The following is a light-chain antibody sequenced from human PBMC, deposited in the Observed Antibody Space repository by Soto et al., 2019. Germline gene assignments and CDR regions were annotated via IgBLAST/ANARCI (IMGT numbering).Light chain of an antibody. CDR2: AAS. CDR3: QQYYSYLVT. J-gene: IGKJ1*01. CDR1: QGISSY. V-gene: IGKV1-8*01. Sequence: AIRMTQSPSSLSASTGDRVTITCRASQGISSYLAWYQQKPGKAPKLLIYAASTLQSGVPSRFSGSGSGTDFTLTISCLQSEDFATYYCQQYYSYLVTFGQGTKVDIK.